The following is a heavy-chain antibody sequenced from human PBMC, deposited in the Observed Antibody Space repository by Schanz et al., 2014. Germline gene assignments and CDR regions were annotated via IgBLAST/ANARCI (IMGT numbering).Heavy chain of an antibody. D-gene: IGHD3-10*01. J-gene: IGHJ4*02. V-gene: IGHV3-11*06. CDR3: AKDPYGSGNHYTY. Sequence: VQLVESGGGLVKPGGSLRLSCAASGFTFSDYYMSWIRQAPGKGLEWVSYISHNSHYTNYADSVKGRFTISRDTAENSVYLQMNSLRAEDTALYYCAKDPYGSGNHYTYWGRGALVSVSS. CDR2: ISHNSHYT. CDR1: GFTFSDYY.